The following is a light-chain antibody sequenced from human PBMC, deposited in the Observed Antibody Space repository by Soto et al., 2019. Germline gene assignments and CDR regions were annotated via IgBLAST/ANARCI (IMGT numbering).Light chain of an antibody. J-gene: IGKJ1*01. CDR2: GAS. V-gene: IGKV3-20*01. Sequence: IVLTQSPGTLSLSPGERATLSCRASQSVSSSYLAWYQQKPGQAPRLLIYGASSRATGIPDRFSGSGSGTDFTLTISRLEPEDFAIYYCQQYSDWPPWTFGQGTKVDI. CDR1: QSVSSSY. CDR3: QQYSDWPPWT.